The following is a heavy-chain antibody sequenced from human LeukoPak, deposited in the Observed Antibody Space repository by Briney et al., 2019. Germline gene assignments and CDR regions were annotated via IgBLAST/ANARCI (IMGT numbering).Heavy chain of an antibody. V-gene: IGHV1-46*01. CDR3: ARDRQDYYNGMDV. Sequence: GASVKVSCKASGYTFTSYYIHWVRQASGQGLEWMGVINPSGGSTTYAQKFQGRVTMTRAASTSTVYMELSSLRSEDTAVYYCARDRQDYYNGMDVWGQGTTVTVYS. CDR2: INPSGGST. CDR1: GYTFTSYY. J-gene: IGHJ6*01.